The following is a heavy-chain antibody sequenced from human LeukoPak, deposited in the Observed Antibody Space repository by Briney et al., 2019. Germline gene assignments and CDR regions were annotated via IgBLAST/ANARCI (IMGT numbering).Heavy chain of an antibody. D-gene: IGHD4-17*01. J-gene: IGHJ6*02. CDR3: AGRTVNYGDYVHYYGMDV. CDR1: GGPISANEYY. CDR2: MHYRGPT. Sequence: SETLSLTCSVSGGPISANEYYWVWIRQPPGKGLEWIGSMHYRGPTYYNPSLKSRVTISVDTSKNQFSLKLSSVTAADTAVYYCAGRTVNYGDYVHYYGMDVWGQGTTVTVSS. V-gene: IGHV4-39*07.